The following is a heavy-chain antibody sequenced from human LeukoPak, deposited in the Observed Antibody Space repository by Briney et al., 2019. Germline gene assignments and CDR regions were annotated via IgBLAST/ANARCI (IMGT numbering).Heavy chain of an antibody. CDR1: GLTVSSNY. V-gene: IGHV3-53*01. CDR3: ARDSSSHYYFDY. D-gene: IGHD2-2*01. Sequence: GGSLRLSCAASGLTVSSNYMSWVRQAPGKGLEWVSVIYSGGSTYYADSVKGRFTISRDNSKNALYLQMNSLRAEDTAVYYCARDSSSHYYFDYWGQGTLVTVSS. CDR2: IYSGGST. J-gene: IGHJ4*02.